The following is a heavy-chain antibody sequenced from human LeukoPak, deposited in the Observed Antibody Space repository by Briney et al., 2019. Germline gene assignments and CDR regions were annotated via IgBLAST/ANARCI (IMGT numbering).Heavy chain of an antibody. CDR3: ARPLGDTSAYYPFDY. V-gene: IGHV4-59*08. Sequence: TSETLSLTCTVSGGSISSYCWSWIRQPPGKGLEWIGYVYYTGSTNYNPSLKSRVTISVDTSKNQLSLKLSSVTAADTAVYYCARPLGDTSAYYPFDYWGQGTLVTVSS. D-gene: IGHD3-22*01. CDR1: GGSISSYC. CDR2: VYYTGST. J-gene: IGHJ4*02.